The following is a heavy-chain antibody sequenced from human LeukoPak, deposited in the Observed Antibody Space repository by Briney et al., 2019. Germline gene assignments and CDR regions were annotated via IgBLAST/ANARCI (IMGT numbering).Heavy chain of an antibody. D-gene: IGHD2-21*02. CDR1: GGSLSSYY. Sequence: SETLSLTCTVSGGSLSSYYWGWIRQPPGKGLEWIGSIYYSGSTYYNPSLKSRVTISVDTSKNQFSLKLSSVTAADTAVYYCARVIGGGGYCGGDCYPYYFDYWGQGTLVTVSS. J-gene: IGHJ4*02. V-gene: IGHV4-39*07. CDR2: IYYSGST. CDR3: ARVIGGGGYCGGDCYPYYFDY.